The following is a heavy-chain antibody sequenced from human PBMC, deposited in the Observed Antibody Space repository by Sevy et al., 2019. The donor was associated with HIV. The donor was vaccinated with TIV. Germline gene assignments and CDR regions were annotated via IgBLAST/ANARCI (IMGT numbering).Heavy chain of an antibody. Sequence: GGSLRLSCAASGFTFSSYAMSWVRQAPGKGLEWVSAISGSGGSTYYADSVKGRFTISRDNSKNTLYLQMNSLRAEDTAVYYCAKNPGTMVQGVIRYFDYWGQGTLVTVSS. CDR2: ISGSGGST. V-gene: IGHV3-23*01. D-gene: IGHD3-10*01. CDR3: AKNPGTMVQGVIRYFDY. J-gene: IGHJ4*02. CDR1: GFTFSSYA.